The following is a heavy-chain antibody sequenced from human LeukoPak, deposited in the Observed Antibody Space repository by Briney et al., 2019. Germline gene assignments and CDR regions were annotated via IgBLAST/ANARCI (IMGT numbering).Heavy chain of an antibody. V-gene: IGHV4-59*01. J-gene: IGHJ6*03. D-gene: IGHD5-18*01. CDR3: ASTPDTAMGYYYYYYMDV. Sequence: SETLSLTCTVSGGSISSYYWSWIRQPPGKGLEWIGYIYYSGSTNYNPSLKSRVTISVDTSKNQFSLKLSSVTAADTAVYYCASTPDTAMGYYYYYYMDVWGKGTTVTISS. CDR2: IYYSGST. CDR1: GGSISSYY.